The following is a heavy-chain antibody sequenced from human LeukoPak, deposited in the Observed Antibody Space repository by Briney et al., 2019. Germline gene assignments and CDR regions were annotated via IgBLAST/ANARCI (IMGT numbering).Heavy chain of an antibody. V-gene: IGHV4-61*08. CDR3: ARDRVNWGSHYFDY. CDR2: IYYSGST. J-gene: IGHJ4*02. D-gene: IGHD7-27*01. CDR1: GGSISSGGYY. Sequence: SETLSLTCTVSGGSISSGGYYWSWIRQPPGKGLEWIGYIYYSGSTNYNPSLKSRVTISVDTSKNQFSLKLSSVTAADTAVYYCARDRVNWGSHYFDYWGQETLVTVSS.